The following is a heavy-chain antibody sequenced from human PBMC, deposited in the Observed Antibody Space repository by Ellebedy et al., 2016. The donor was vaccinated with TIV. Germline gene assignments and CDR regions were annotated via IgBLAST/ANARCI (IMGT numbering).Heavy chain of an antibody. CDR3: APGGTTRVKKGFGY. J-gene: IGHJ4*02. D-gene: IGHD4-17*01. Sequence: GESLKISCAASGFTFSSYAMAWVRQTPGKGLEWVSAISGGGVTAYYTDSVKGRFTISRDNSRNTLYLQMDSLRADDTAVYYCAPGGTTRVKKGFGYWGQGTLVTVSS. CDR1: GFTFSSYA. CDR2: ISGGGVTA. V-gene: IGHV3-23*01.